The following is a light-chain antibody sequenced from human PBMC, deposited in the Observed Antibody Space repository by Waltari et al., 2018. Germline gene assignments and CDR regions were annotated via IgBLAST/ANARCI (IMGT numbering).Light chain of an antibody. J-gene: IGKJ2*01. V-gene: IGKV3-15*01. Sequence: EIVMTQSPATLSVSPGERATHSCRASQSVSSNLAWYQQKPGQAPRLLIYGASTRATGIPARFSGSGSGTEFTLTISNMQSEDFAVYYCQQYNNWLQTFGQGTKLEIK. CDR1: QSVSSN. CDR2: GAS. CDR3: QQYNNWLQT.